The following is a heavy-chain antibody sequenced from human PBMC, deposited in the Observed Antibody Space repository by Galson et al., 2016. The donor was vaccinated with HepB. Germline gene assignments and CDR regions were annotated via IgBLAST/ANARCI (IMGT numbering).Heavy chain of an antibody. CDR2: IYFSGST. CDR3: AGDRGELTHVDY. J-gene: IGHJ4*02. Sequence: TLSLTCTVSGGSISSADYYWSWIRQHPGGGLGWIGYIYFSGSTYYNPSLKSRVTISVDTSKSQFPLKLSSVTAAATAVYYCAGDRGELTHVDYWGQGTLVTVSS. CDR1: GGSISSADYY. V-gene: IGHV4-31*03. D-gene: IGHD1-26*01.